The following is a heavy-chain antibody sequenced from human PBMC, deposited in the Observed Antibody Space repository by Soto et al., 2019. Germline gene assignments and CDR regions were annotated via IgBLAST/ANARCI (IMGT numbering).Heavy chain of an antibody. CDR3: ARGLSAGKGSPPDF. CDR2: ISGSGGST. D-gene: IGHD6-13*01. Sequence: EVQLLESGGGLVQPGGSLRLSCAASGFTFTSYAMTWVRHAPGKGLEWVSSISGSGGSTYSADSVKGRFTISRDNSKNTLYLQMSSLRAEDTAVYYCARGLSAGKGSPPDFWGQGSLVTVSS. J-gene: IGHJ4*02. CDR1: GFTFTSYA. V-gene: IGHV3-23*01.